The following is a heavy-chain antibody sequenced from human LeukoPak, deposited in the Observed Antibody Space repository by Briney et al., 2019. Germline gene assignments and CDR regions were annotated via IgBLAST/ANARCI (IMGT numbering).Heavy chain of an antibody. Sequence: PGGSLRLSCAASGFTFSNAWMSWVRQAPGKGLEWVAVISYDGSNKYYADSVKGRFTISRDNFKNTLYLQMNSLRAEDTAVYYCAKPHYDFWSGYTKNYYYYYMDVWGKGTTVTVSS. J-gene: IGHJ6*03. V-gene: IGHV3-30*18. CDR1: GFTFSNAW. CDR2: ISYDGSNK. CDR3: AKPHYDFWSGYTKNYYYYYMDV. D-gene: IGHD3-3*01.